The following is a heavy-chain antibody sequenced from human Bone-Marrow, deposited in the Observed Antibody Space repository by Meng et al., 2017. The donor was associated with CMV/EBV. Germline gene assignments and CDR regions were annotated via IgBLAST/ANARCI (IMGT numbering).Heavy chain of an antibody. CDR1: GGSFSGYY. J-gene: IGHJ6*01. Sequence: SETLSLTCAVYGGSFSGYYWSWIRQLPGKGLEWIGEINHSGSTNYNPSLKSRVTISVDTSKNQFSLKLSSVTAADTAVYYCAREHYDFWSGYYYYYYYGMDVWGQGTTVTVSS. CDR2: INHSGST. V-gene: IGHV4-34*01. D-gene: IGHD3-3*01. CDR3: AREHYDFWSGYYYYYYYGMDV.